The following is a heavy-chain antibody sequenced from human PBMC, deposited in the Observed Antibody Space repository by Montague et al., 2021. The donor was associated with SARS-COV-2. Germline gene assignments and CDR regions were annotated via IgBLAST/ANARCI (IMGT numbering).Heavy chain of an antibody. V-gene: IGHV4-59*08. Sequence: SETLSLTCTVSGVSISSYYWSWIRQPPGKGLEWIGCIYFSGSTNYNPSLKSRVTISVDTSKNQFSLKLSSVTAADTAVYYCARRRERWSDAFDIWGQGTMVTVSS. J-gene: IGHJ3*02. CDR3: ARRRERWSDAFDI. CDR1: GVSISSYY. D-gene: IGHD2-15*01. CDR2: IYFSGST.